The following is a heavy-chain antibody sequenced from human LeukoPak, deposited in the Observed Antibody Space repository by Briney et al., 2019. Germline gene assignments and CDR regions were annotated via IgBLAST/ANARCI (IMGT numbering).Heavy chain of an antibody. CDR1: GFTFSGSA. CDR2: IRSKANSYAT. CDR3: TSSYSTYDYYFDY. Sequence: PGGSLKLSCAASGFTFSGSAMHWVRQASGKGLEWVGRIRSKANSYATAYAASVKGRFTISRDDSKNTAYLQMNSLKTEDTAVYYCTSSYSTYDYYFDYWGQGTLVNVSS. D-gene: IGHD4-11*01. J-gene: IGHJ4*02. V-gene: IGHV3-73*01.